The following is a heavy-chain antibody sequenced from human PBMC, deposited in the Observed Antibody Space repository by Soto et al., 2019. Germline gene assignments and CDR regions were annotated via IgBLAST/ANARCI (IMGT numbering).Heavy chain of an antibody. CDR2: VSPGSRYP. Sequence: TGESLSLSCAVSGFTFGYSYLIWSRQAPGKGLEWLSYVSPGSRYPAYADSVKGRFTISRDNAKRSLYLQMMSLTAEYPSIYYCVRGGGGGLFDPWGQGTMVTVSS. J-gene: IGHJ5*02. CDR1: GFTFGYSY. V-gene: IGHV3-11*06. D-gene: IGHD2-15*01. CDR3: VRGGGGGLFDP.